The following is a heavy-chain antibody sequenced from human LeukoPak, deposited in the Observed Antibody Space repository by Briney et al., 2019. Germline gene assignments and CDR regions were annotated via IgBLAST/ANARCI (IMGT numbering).Heavy chain of an antibody. J-gene: IGHJ4*02. D-gene: IGHD6-19*01. CDR1: GFTFSSYG. V-gene: IGHV3-30*18. CDR2: ISYDGSNK. CDR3: AKVGSSGWYSDFDY. Sequence: GGSLRLSCAASGFTFSSYGMHWVRQAPGKGLEWVALISYDGSNKNYADSVKGRFTISRDNSKNTLYLQMNSLRAEDTAVYYCAKVGSSGWYSDFDYWGQGTLVTVSS.